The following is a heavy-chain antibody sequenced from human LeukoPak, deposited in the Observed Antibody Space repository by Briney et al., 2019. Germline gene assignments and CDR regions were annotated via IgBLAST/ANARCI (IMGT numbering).Heavy chain of an antibody. J-gene: IGHJ3*02. CDR1: GFIFTNYW. V-gene: IGHV3-74*01. CDR3: APDAFDI. CDR2: INSDGNTT. Sequence: GGSLRLSCAASGFIFTNYWMHWVRQAPGKGLVWVARINSDGNTTNYADSVKGRFTISRDNTKNTLYLQINSLRAEDTAVYYCAPDAFDIWGQGTMVTVSS.